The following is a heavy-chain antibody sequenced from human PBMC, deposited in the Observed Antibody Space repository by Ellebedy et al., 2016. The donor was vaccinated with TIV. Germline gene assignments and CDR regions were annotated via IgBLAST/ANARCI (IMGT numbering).Heavy chain of an antibody. J-gene: IGHJ4*02. CDR3: ARGDNYYYDSSGYYYNY. Sequence: ASVKVSCKASGYTFTSYFLYWVRQAPGQGLEWMGIINPASGNSNYAQKFQGRVTMTRDTSPSTVYMELSSLRSEDTAVYYCARGDNYYYDSSGYYYNYWGQGTLVTVSS. CDR1: GYTFTSYF. CDR2: INPASGNS. V-gene: IGHV1-46*01. D-gene: IGHD3-22*01.